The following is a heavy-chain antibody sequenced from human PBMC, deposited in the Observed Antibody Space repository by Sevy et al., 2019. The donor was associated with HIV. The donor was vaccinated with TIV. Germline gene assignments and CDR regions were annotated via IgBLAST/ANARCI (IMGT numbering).Heavy chain of an antibody. CDR2: FDPEDGKT. J-gene: IGHJ4*02. CDR3: ATTKDYYDSSGYPFDY. Sequence: ASVKVSCKVSGHTLSEFAMHWVRLAPGKGLEWMGTFDPEDGKTLHAQKFQGRVTMTEDTSTDTAYMEVNNLRSEDTAVYYCATTKDYYDSSGYPFDYWGQGPWSPSPQ. D-gene: IGHD3-22*01. V-gene: IGHV1-24*01. CDR1: GHTLSEFA.